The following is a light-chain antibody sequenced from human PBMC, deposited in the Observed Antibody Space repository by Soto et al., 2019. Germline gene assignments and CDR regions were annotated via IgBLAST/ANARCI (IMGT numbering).Light chain of an antibody. V-gene: IGLV2-11*01. CDR1: RSDVGGYNY. CDR2: DVS. J-gene: IGLJ3*02. Sequence: QSALTQPRSVSGSPGQSVTISCTGTRSDVGGYNYVSWYQQHPGKAPKLMIYDVSKWPSGVPDRFSGSKSGNTASLTISGLQAEDEADYYCCSYAGNSLWVFGGGTNLTVL. CDR3: CSYAGNSLWV.